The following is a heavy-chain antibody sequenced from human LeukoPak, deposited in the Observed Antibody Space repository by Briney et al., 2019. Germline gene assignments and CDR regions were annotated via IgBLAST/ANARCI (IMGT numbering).Heavy chain of an antibody. CDR1: GYTFIGYY. CDR2: INPNSGGT. D-gene: IGHD5-12*01. J-gene: IGHJ6*03. Sequence: ASVKVSCKASGYTFIGYYMHWVRQAPGQGLEWMGWINPNSGGTNYARKFQGRVTMTRDTSISTAYMELSRLRSDDTAVYYCARGRGYAHYYYYYMDVWGKGTTVTVSS. CDR3: ARGRGYAHYYYYYMDV. V-gene: IGHV1-2*02.